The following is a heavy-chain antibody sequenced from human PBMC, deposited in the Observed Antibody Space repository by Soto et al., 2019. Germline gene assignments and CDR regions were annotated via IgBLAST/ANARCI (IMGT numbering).Heavy chain of an antibody. Sequence: SETLSLTCTVSGGSISGYYWSWIRQPPGKGLEWIGYIYYSGSTNYNPSLKSRVSISVDTSKNQFSLRVRSVTAADTAVYYCARHVPARVRFDLWGPGSLVPVSS. J-gene: IGHJ2*01. CDR3: ARHVPARVRFDL. V-gene: IGHV4-59*08. CDR2: IYYSGST. CDR1: GGSISGYY.